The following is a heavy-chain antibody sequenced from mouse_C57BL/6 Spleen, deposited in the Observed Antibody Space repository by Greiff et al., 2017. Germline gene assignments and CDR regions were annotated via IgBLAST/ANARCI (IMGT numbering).Heavy chain of an antibody. D-gene: IGHD2-3*01. CDR2: INPSSGYT. CDR3: ANPSDGYYEDAMDY. Sequence: QVQLQPSGAELAKPGASVKLSCKASGYTFTSYWMHWVRQRPGQGLEWIGYINPSSGYTKYNQKFKDKATLTPDKSSSTAYMQLSSLTYEDSAVYYCANPSDGYYEDAMDYWGQGTSVTVSS. CDR1: GYTFTSYW. V-gene: IGHV1-7*01. J-gene: IGHJ4*01.